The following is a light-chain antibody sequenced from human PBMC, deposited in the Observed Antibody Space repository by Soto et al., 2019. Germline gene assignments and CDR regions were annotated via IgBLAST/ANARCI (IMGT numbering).Light chain of an antibody. CDR2: DAS. CDR3: QHYNSYSEA. V-gene: IGKV1-33*01. Sequence: DIQMTQSPSSLSASVGDRVTTPCRASQDITNYLNWYQQKPGKAPKLLIYDASDLETGVPSRFSGSGSGTDFTFTISSLQPEDTATYYCQHYNSYSEAFGQGTKVDIK. CDR1: QDITNY. J-gene: IGKJ1*01.